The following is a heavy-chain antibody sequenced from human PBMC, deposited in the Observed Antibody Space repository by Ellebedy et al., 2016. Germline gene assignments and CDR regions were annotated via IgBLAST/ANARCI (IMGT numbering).Heavy chain of an antibody. CDR1: GYTFTSYG. Sequence: ASVKVSXXASGYTFTSYGISWVRQAPGQGLEWMGWISAYNGNTNYTQKVQGRVSLTTDTSTSTAYMELRSLTSDDTAVYYCGRDSLGYTSLTDYWGQGTLVIVSS. D-gene: IGHD3-16*02. CDR3: GRDSLGYTSLTDY. CDR2: ISAYNGNT. J-gene: IGHJ4*02. V-gene: IGHV1-18*01.